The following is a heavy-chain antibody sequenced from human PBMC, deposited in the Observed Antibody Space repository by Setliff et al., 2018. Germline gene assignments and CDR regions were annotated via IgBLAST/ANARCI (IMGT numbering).Heavy chain of an antibody. V-gene: IGHV1-18*01. CDR1: GYTFRQSI. Sequence: VQVSCKASGYTFRQSIVSWVRQAPGQGLEWLGWIGVYSGNTYSAQRFQGRVSLTTDESTNTAYLDLRGLRSDDTAVYYCMRLVRFCSRTVCQRTSGDEAWGQGTLVTVSS. J-gene: IGHJ5*02. D-gene: IGHD3-3*01. CDR3: MRLVRFCSRTVCQRTSGDEA. CDR2: IGVYSGNT.